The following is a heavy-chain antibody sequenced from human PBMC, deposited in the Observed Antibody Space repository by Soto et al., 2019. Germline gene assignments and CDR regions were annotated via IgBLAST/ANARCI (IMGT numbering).Heavy chain of an antibody. CDR2: IIPIFGTA. D-gene: IGHD5-12*01. V-gene: IGHV1-69*13. J-gene: IGHJ4*02. Sequence: SVKVSCNASGGTFSSYAISWVRQAPGQGLEWMGGIIPIFGTANYAQKFQGRVTITADESTSTAYMELSSLRSEDTAVYYCARGPELIVATISLYFDYWGQGTLVTVSS. CDR3: ARGPELIVATISLYFDY. CDR1: GGTFSSYA.